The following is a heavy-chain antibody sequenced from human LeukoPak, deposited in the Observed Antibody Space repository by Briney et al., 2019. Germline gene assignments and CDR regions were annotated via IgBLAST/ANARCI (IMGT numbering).Heavy chain of an antibody. Sequence: PGRSPRLSCAAPGLTLNTYGMHWVRQAPDKGLEWVAVISYEGRNKFTADSVKSRYTISTDNTKNTLYLQMNSLIPEDTAAYYCAKGSAYGDYYYSGMDVWGQGTTVTVSS. CDR1: GLTLNTYG. J-gene: IGHJ6*02. CDR3: AKGSAYGDYYYSGMDV. V-gene: IGHV3-30*18. CDR2: ISYEGRNK. D-gene: IGHD4-17*01.